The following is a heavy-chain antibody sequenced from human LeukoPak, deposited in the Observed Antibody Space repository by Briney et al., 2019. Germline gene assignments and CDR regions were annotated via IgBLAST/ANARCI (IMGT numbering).Heavy chain of an antibody. Sequence: GGALRLSCSVSGFTFSTYVMHWVRQAPGKGLEYVSAISSNGDNTYYADSVKGRFTISRDNSKNTLYLQMSSLRADDTAVYYCVRRTGYWGQGTLVTVSS. CDR2: ISSNGDNT. CDR3: VRRTGY. V-gene: IGHV3-64D*06. J-gene: IGHJ4*02. CDR1: GFTFSTYV.